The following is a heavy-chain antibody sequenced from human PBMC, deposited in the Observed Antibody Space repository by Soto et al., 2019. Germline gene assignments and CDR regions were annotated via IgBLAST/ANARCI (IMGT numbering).Heavy chain of an antibody. CDR2: IYYSGST. J-gene: IGHJ6*03. Sequence: QVQLQESGPGLVKPSQTLSLTCTVSGGSISSGGYYWSWIRQHPGKGLEWIGYIYYSGSTYYNPTLKSRVTISVDTSKNQFSLKLSSVTAADTAVYYCARDVREGGGYYYYMDVWGKGTTVTVSS. CDR3: ARDVREGGGYYYYMDV. CDR1: GGSISSGGYY. D-gene: IGHD1-26*01. V-gene: IGHV4-31*03.